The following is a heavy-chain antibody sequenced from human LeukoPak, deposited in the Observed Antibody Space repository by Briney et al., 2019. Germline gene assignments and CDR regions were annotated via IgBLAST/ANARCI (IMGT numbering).Heavy chain of an antibody. D-gene: IGHD3-22*01. Sequence: PGGSLRLSCAASGFTFSSYGMHWVRQAPGKGLEWVAVISYDGSNKYYADSVKGRFTISRDNSKNTLYLQMNSLRAEDTAVYYCTRTLYYDSSAPGAFDIWGQGTMVTVSS. CDR1: GFTFSSYG. CDR2: ISYDGSNK. J-gene: IGHJ3*02. V-gene: IGHV3-30*03. CDR3: TRTLYYDSSAPGAFDI.